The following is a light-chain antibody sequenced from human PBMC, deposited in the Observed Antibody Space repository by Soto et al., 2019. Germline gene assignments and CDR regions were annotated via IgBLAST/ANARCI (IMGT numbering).Light chain of an antibody. CDR3: QQRSNWPPRIT. Sequence: EIVLTQSPATLSLSPGERATLSCRASQTVSSYLAWYQQKPGPAPRLLIYDASNRATGIPARFSGSGSGPYFTLTISSLAPEDIAVYYCQQRSNWPPRITFGQGTRLESK. CDR1: QTVSSY. V-gene: IGKV3-11*01. CDR2: DAS. J-gene: IGKJ5*01.